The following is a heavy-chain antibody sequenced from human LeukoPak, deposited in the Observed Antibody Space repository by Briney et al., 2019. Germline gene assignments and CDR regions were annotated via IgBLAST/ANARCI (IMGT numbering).Heavy chain of an antibody. CDR2: IWYDGSNK. CDR1: GFTFSSYG. Sequence: GRSLRLSCAASGFTFSSYGMHWVRQAPGKGLEWVAVIWYDGSNKYYTDSVKGRFTISRDNSKNTLYLQMNSLRAEDTAVYYCAKSRHDAFDIWGQGTMVTVSS. CDR3: AKSRHDAFDI. V-gene: IGHV3-33*06. J-gene: IGHJ3*02.